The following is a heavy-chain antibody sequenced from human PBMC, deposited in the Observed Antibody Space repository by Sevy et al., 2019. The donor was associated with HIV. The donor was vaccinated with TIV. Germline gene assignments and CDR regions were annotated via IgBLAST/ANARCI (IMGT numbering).Heavy chain of an antibody. J-gene: IGHJ4*02. CDR1: GFTFSSYG. Sequence: GGSLRLSCAASGFTFSSYGMHWVRQAPGKGLEWVAVIWYDESNKYYADSVKGRFTISRDNSKNTLYLQMNSLRAEDTALYYCARDHTAMVTAYFDYWGQGTLVTVSS. V-gene: IGHV3-33*01. D-gene: IGHD5-18*01. CDR2: IWYDESNK. CDR3: ARDHTAMVTAYFDY.